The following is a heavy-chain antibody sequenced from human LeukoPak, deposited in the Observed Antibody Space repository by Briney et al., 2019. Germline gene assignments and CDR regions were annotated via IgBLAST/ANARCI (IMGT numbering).Heavy chain of an antibody. V-gene: IGHV1-69*13. D-gene: IGHD1-7*01. CDR2: IIPIFGTA. J-gene: IGHJ6*03. Sequence: ASVKVSCKASGYTFTSYYIHWVRQAPGQGLEWMGGIIPIFGTANYAQKFQGRVTITADESTSTAYMELSSLRSEDTAVYYCARDRRLELRNYYMDVWGKGTTVTVSS. CDR1: GYTFTSYY. CDR3: ARDRRLELRNYYMDV.